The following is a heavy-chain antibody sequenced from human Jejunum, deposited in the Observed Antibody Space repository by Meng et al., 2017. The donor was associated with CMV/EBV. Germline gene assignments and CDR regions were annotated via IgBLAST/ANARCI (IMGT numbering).Heavy chain of an antibody. CDR3: ARDLGAIAVRLDVFDL. V-gene: IGHV4-38-2*02. CDR2: IYHGGSP. Sequence: YSSSTGKLWGCLRQPPGKSLEWIGSIYHGGSPYYNPSLRSRVTLSLDTPNNQISLKLASVTATDTAVYYCARDLGAIAVRLDVFDLWGPGTMVTVSS. D-gene: IGHD6-19*01. CDR1: YSSSTGKL. J-gene: IGHJ3*01.